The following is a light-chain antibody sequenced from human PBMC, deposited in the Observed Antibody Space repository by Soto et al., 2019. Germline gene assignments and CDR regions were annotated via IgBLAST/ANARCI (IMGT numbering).Light chain of an antibody. J-gene: IGKJ5*01. CDR3: RQRSNWPPT. Sequence: EIVLTQSPATLSLSPGERATLSCRGSLSLSSYLAWYQQKPGQAPRLLIYDASNRATGIPARFSGSGSGTDFTLTISTLEPEDFAVYYCRQRSNWPPTFGLGTRLEIK. CDR1: LSLSSY. V-gene: IGKV3-11*01. CDR2: DAS.